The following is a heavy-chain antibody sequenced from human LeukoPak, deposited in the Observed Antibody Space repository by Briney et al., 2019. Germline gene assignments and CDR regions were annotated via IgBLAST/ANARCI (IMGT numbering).Heavy chain of an antibody. CDR2: ITWNRDNI. V-gene: IGHV3-9*01. CDR3: ARDRGYFDS. J-gene: IGHJ4*02. CDR1: GFTFDDYA. Sequence: PGGSLRLSCAASGFTFDDYAMHWVRQAPGKGLEWVSGITWNRDNIGYGDSVKGRFTISRDNVKNVLYLQMNSLRVEDTAVYYCARDRGYFDSWGQGTLVTVSS.